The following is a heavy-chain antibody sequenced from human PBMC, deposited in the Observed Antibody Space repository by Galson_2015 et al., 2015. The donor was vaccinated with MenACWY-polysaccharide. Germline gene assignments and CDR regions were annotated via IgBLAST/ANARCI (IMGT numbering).Heavy chain of an antibody. CDR2: IYHSGST. CDR1: GYSISSGYY. V-gene: IGHV4-38-2*01. J-gene: IGHJ4*02. Sequence: ETLSLTCAVSGYSISSGYYWGCIRQPPGKGLEWIGSIYHSGSTYYNPSLKSRVTISVDTSENQFSLKLSSVTAADTAVYYCARVEKYSGSYYILHWGQGTLVTVSS. D-gene: IGHD1-26*01. CDR3: ARVEKYSGSYYILH.